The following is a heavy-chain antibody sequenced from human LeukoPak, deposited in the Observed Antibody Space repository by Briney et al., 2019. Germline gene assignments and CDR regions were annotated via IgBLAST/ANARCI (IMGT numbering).Heavy chain of an antibody. CDR1: GFTFSGYG. V-gene: IGHV3-7*01. Sequence: GGSLRLSCAASGFTFSGYGIHWVRQAPGKGLEWVANIKQDGSEKYYVDSVKGRFTISRDNAKNSLYLQMNSLRAEDTAVYYCARDPNEKYCSGGSCYFDYWGQGTLVTVSS. CDR2: IKQDGSEK. CDR3: ARDPNEKYCSGGSCYFDY. J-gene: IGHJ4*02. D-gene: IGHD2-15*01.